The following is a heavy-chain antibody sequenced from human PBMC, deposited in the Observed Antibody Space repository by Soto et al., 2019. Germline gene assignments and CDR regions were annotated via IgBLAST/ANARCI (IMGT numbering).Heavy chain of an antibody. Sequence: GGSLRLSCAGSRFTFDDYGMHWVRQSPGKGLEWVSGISWNGGSPGYADSVKGRFTISRDNAKNSLYLQMNSLIPEDTALYYCAKDMAGTTGAFDIWGLGTMVTVSS. V-gene: IGHV3-9*01. CDR3: AKDMAGTTGAFDI. CDR2: ISWNGGSP. CDR1: RFTFDDYG. D-gene: IGHD1-1*01. J-gene: IGHJ3*02.